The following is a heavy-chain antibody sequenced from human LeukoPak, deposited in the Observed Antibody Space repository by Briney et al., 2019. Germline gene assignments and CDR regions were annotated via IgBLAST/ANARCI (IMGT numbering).Heavy chain of an antibody. J-gene: IGHJ4*02. CDR2: INTNTGNP. CDR1: GYIFSIYA. V-gene: IGHV7-4-1*02. D-gene: IGHD5-18*01. CDR3: ARNLGTASDY. Sequence: ASVKVSCKASGYIFSIYAMIWVRQAPGQGLELMGWINTNTGNPTYAQGFTGRFVFSLDTSVSTAYLQISSLKTEDTAFYYCARNLGTASDYWGQGTLVTVSS.